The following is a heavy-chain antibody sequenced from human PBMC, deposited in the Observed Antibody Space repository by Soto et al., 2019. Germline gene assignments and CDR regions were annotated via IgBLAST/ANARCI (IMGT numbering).Heavy chain of an antibody. CDR1: GFTFSSYA. Sequence: GGSLRLSCAASGFTFSSYAMSWVRQAPGKGLEWVSAISGSGGSTYYADSVKGRFTISRDNSKNTLYLQMNSLRAEDTAVYYCPGAKALYPAAFDIWGQGTMVTVSS. V-gene: IGHV3-23*01. CDR3: PGAKALYPAAFDI. CDR2: ISGSGGST. D-gene: IGHD2-2*01. J-gene: IGHJ3*02.